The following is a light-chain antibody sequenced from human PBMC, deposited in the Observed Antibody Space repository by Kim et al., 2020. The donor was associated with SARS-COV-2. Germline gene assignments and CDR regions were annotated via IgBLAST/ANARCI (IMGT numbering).Light chain of an antibody. CDR1: KLGDKY. CDR2: QDS. V-gene: IGLV3-1*01. J-gene: IGLJ2*01. CDR3: QACDSSTVV. Sequence: SYELTQPPSVSVSPGQTDSITCSGDKLGDKYACWYQQKPGQSPVLVIYQDSKRPSGIPERFSGSNSGNTATLTISGTQAMDEADYYCQACDSSTVVFGGGTQQTVL.